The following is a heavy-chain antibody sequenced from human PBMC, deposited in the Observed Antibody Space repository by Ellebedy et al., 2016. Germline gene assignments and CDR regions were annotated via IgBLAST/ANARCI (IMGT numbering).Heavy chain of an antibody. D-gene: IGHD5-12*01. J-gene: IGHJ4*02. V-gene: IGHV1-2*02. CDR2: INPNSGGT. CDR3: ARDILGGYSKVDLDY. Sequence: ASVKVSCXASGYTFTGYYMHWVRQAPGQGLEWMGWINPNSGGTNYAQKLQGRVTMTTDTSTSTAYMELRSLRSDDTAVYYCARDILGGYSKVDLDYWGQGTLVTVSS. CDR1: GYTFTGYY.